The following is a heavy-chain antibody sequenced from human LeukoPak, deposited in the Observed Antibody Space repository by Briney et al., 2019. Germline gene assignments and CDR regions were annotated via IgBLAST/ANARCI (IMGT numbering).Heavy chain of an antibody. J-gene: IGHJ5*02. V-gene: IGHV3-7*01. CDR1: GFTFSIYY. Sequence: GGSLRLSCAASGFTFSIYYVSWVRQAAGKGLEWVATINLDGSDKYYVDSVKGRFTISRDNAKSSLYLQMNTLRAEDTAIYYCARGHQPWGQGTLVTVSS. CDR2: INLDGSDK. CDR3: ARGHQP. D-gene: IGHD2-2*01.